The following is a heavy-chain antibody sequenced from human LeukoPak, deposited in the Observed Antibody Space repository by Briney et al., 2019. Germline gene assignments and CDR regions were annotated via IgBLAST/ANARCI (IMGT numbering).Heavy chain of an antibody. Sequence: PSVRASCKASGSTLTSYDTNWVRPATGQGREWMGWMNPISGNTGYAQTFHARVTMARNTSISTAYMKLRSLRSKDTAVYYCAGVTEKRYCSSTNCPFDPWGQGTLVTVSS. D-gene: IGHD2-2*01. J-gene: IGHJ5*02. CDR3: AGVTEKRYCSSTNCPFDP. CDR1: GSTLTSYD. CDR2: MNPISGNT. V-gene: IGHV1-8*01.